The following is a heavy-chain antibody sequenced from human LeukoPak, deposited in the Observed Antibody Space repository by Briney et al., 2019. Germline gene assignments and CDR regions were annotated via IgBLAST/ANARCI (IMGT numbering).Heavy chain of an antibody. V-gene: IGHV4-59*01. CDR1: GGSISSYY. Sequence: SETLSLTCSVSGGSISSYYWSWIRQPPGKGLEWIGSIYYSGTTNYNPSLKSRVTTSIDTSKNQFSLKLSSVTAADTAVYYCARSSTRFKSFDYWGQGTVVPVSS. D-gene: IGHD3-3*02. J-gene: IGHJ4*02. CDR3: ARSSTRFKSFDY. CDR2: IYYSGTT.